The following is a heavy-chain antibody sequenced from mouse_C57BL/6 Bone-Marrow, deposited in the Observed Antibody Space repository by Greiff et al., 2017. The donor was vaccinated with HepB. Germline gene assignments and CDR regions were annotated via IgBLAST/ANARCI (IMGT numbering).Heavy chain of an antibody. D-gene: IGHD1-1*01. Sequence: EVQLQESGPGLVKPSQSLSLTCSVTGYSITSGYYWNWIRQFPGNKLEWMGYISYDGSNNYNPSLKNRISITRDTSKNQFFLKLNSVTTEDTATYYCARLYYYGSIHFDYWGQGTTLTVSS. J-gene: IGHJ2*01. CDR2: ISYDGSN. CDR1: GYSITSGYY. V-gene: IGHV3-6*01. CDR3: ARLYYYGSIHFDY.